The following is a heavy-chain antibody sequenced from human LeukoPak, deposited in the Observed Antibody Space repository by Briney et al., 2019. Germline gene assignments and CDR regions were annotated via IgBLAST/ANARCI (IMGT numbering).Heavy chain of an antibody. V-gene: IGHV3-74*01. CDR1: GFTFSNFW. D-gene: IGHD3-3*01. CDR3: ARGVDTTTNNELNY. CDR2: ITPDGGGA. Sequence: GGSLRLSCAASGFTFSNFWMHWVRQAPAKGLVWVSRITPDGGGADYMDSVKGRFTISRDNAKNTLYLQMNSLGAEDMAVYYCARGVDTTTNNELNYWGQGTLVTVSS. J-gene: IGHJ4*02.